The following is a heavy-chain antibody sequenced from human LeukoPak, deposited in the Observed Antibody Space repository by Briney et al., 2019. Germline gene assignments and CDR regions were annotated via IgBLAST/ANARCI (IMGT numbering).Heavy chain of an antibody. J-gene: IGHJ4*02. Sequence: GRSLRLSCAASGFTFDDYAMHWVRQAPGKGLEWVSGISWNSGSIGYADSVKARFTISRDNAKNSLYLQMNSLRAEDMALYYCAKGGDSYGLDYWGQGTLVTVSS. CDR3: AKGGDSYGLDY. CDR2: ISWNSGSI. D-gene: IGHD5-18*01. V-gene: IGHV3-9*03. CDR1: GFTFDDYA.